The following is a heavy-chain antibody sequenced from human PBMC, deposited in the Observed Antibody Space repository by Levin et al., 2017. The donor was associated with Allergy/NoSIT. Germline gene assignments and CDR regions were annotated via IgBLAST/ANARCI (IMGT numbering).Heavy chain of an antibody. CDR3: AKVHCSTTSCLWADAFDS. CDR1: GFTFSNYG. CDR2: ISYDGSNQ. J-gene: IGHJ3*02. D-gene: IGHD2-2*01. V-gene: IGHV3-30*18. Sequence: SCAASGFTFSNYGMHWVRQAPGKGLEWVAVISYDGSNQYYEDSVKGRFTISRDNSKNTLYLQVNSLRPDDTAVYYCAKVHCSTTSCLWADAFDSWGQGTMVIVSS.